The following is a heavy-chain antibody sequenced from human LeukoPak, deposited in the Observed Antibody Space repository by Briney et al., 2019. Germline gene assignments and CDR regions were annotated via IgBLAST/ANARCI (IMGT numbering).Heavy chain of an antibody. J-gene: IGHJ4*01. CDR3: ASGDSSSWFSFGY. D-gene: IGHD6-13*01. Sequence: GGSLRLPCTVSGFTFHNYAMNWVRQPPGKGLEWVSVFADGTGGTHYADSVKGRFTISRDNSKNTLYLQMESLRVEDTATYYCASGDSSSWFSFGYWGHGTLVTVSS. CDR2: FADGTGGT. V-gene: IGHV3-23*01. CDR1: GFTFHNYA.